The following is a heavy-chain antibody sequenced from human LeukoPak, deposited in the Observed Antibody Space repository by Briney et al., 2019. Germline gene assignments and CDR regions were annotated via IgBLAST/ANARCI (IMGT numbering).Heavy chain of an antibody. CDR2: IYSGGST. Sequence: GGSLRLSCAASGFTVSSNYMSWVRQAPGKGLEWVSVIYSGGSTYYADSVKGRFTISRDNAKNSLFLQMNSLRAEDTAIYYCTTDTWYSAGHWGQGTLVTVSS. V-gene: IGHV3-53*01. J-gene: IGHJ4*02. D-gene: IGHD2-15*01. CDR1: GFTVSSNY. CDR3: TTDTWYSAGH.